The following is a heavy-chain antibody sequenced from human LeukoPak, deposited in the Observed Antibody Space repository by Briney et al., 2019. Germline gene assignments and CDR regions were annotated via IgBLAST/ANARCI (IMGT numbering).Heavy chain of an antibody. D-gene: IGHD5-18*01. J-gene: IGHJ4*02. V-gene: IGHV3-74*01. CDR1: GFTFSNYW. CDR3: TRDDYSAMGS. CDR2: INRDGSAT. Sequence: GGSLSLSCVVSGFTFSNYWMHWVRQVPGKGLVWVSRINRDGSATSYADSVRGRFTSSRDNAKNTLYLQMNSLTAEDTAVYYCTRDDYSAMGSWGQGTLVTVSS.